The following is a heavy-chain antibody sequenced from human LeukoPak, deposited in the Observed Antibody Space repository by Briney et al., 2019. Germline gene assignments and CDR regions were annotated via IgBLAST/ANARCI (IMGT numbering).Heavy chain of an antibody. V-gene: IGHV5-51*01. CDR1: GYTFTSYW. Sequence: GESLKISCKTSGYTFTSYWIGWVRRMPGKGLEWIGIIYPRDSDTRYSPSFQGQVTISADKSVSTAYLQWSSLKASDTAIYYCARQWGDCSSTSCYSAYWGQGTLVTVSS. J-gene: IGHJ4*02. D-gene: IGHD2-2*01. CDR3: ARQWGDCSSTSCYSAY. CDR2: IYPRDSDT.